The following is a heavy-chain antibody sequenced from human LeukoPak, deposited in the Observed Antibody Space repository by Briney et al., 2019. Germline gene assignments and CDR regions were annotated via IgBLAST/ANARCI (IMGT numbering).Heavy chain of an antibody. Sequence: SETLSLTCAVSGGSISSSNWWSWVRQPPGKGLEWIGEIYHSGSTNYDPSLKSRVTISVDKSKNQFSLKLSSVTAADTAVYYCARASPPLYCSSTSCYRYYFDYWGQGTLVTVSS. CDR2: IYHSGST. CDR1: GGSISSSNW. D-gene: IGHD2-2*01. V-gene: IGHV4-4*02. J-gene: IGHJ4*02. CDR3: ARASPPLYCSSTSCYRYYFDY.